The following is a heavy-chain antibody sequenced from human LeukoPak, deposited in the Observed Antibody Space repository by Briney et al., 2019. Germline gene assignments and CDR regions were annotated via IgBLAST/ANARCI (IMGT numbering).Heavy chain of an antibody. Sequence: PSETLSLTCTVSGDSITTHYWTWIRQPPGKGLEWIGFIYNNGRTKYNPSLTSRVTISVVTSKNQFSLKLTSLTAADTAVYFCARAPEQWLIPPFFDYWGQGTLVTVSS. CDR2: IYNNGRT. CDR3: ARAPEQWLIPPFFDY. J-gene: IGHJ4*02. D-gene: IGHD6-19*01. V-gene: IGHV4-59*11. CDR1: GDSITTHY.